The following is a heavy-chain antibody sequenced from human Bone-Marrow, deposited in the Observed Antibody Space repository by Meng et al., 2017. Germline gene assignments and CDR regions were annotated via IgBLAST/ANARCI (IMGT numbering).Heavy chain of an antibody. J-gene: IGHJ5*02. CDR3: ARRGQLWLDSFDP. V-gene: IGHV1-69*06. D-gene: IGHD5-18*01. CDR1: GGTFSSYA. CDR2: IIPIFGTA. Sequence: QVELVQCGGEVKKPGSPGKVSCKASGGTFSSYAISWVRQAPGQGLEWMGGIIPIFGTANYAQKFQGRVTITADKSTSTAYMELSSLRSEDTAVYYCARRGQLWLDSFDPWGQGTLVTVSS.